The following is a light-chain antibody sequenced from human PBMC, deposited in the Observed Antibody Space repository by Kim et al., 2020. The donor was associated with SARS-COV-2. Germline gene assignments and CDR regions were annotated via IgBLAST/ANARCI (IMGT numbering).Light chain of an antibody. V-gene: IGLV3-25*03. CDR2: NDR. Sequence: PGQTDRITCSGDALPKQYAYWYQQKQGQAPVLVIYNDRERPSGIPERFSGSSSGTTVTLTISGVQAEDEADSYCQSADSSGTYVVFGGGTQLTVL. CDR1: ALPKQY. CDR3: QSADSSGTYVV. J-gene: IGLJ2*01.